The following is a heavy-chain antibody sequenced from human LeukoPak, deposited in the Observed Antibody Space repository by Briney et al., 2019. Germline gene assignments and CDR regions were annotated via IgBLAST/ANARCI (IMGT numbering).Heavy chain of an antibody. J-gene: IGHJ6*02. CDR1: GGSISSYY. D-gene: IGHD5-12*01. CDR2: IYYSGST. CDR3: ARATNGMDV. V-gene: IGHV4-59*01. Sequence: KASETQSLICTGSGGSISSYYWSWSRQPPGKGLEWIGYIYYSGSTNYNPSLKSRVTISVDTSKNQFSLKLSSVTAADTAVYYCARATNGMDVWGQGTTVTVSS.